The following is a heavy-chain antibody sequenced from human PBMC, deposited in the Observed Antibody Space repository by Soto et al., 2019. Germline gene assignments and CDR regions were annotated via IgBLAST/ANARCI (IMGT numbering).Heavy chain of an antibody. CDR3: AKDRAGIWSYYYYGMDV. V-gene: IGHV3-30*18. D-gene: IGHD6-13*01. CDR2: ISYDGSNK. CDR1: GFTFSSYG. Sequence: GGSLRLSCAASGFTFSSYGMHWVRQAPGKGLEWVAVISYDGSNKYYADSVKGRFTIPRDNSKNTLYLQMNSLRAEDTAVYYCAKDRAGIWSYYYYGMDVWGQGTTVTVSS. J-gene: IGHJ6*02.